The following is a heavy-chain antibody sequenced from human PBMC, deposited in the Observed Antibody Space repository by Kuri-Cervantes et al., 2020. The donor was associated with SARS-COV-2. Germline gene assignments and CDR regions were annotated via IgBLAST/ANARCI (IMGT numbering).Heavy chain of an antibody. CDR1: GFTFSGYS. D-gene: IGHD7-27*01. Sequence: GESLKFSCAASGFTFSGYSMNWIRQAPGKGLEWVASIDSSSYYIYHADSVKGRLTISRDNAKTSLYLQMNSLKPEDTAVYYCAKEEGGELGEAFDYWGQGALVTVSS. V-gene: IGHV3-21*01. CDR3: AKEEGGELGEAFDY. J-gene: IGHJ4*02. CDR2: IDSSSYYI.